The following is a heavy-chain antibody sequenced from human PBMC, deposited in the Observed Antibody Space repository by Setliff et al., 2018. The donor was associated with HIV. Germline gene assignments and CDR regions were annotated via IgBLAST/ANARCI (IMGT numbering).Heavy chain of an antibody. CDR2: ISAYNGNT. D-gene: IGHD6-19*01. CDR3: ARDFVEGIAVTDWFDP. Sequence: GASVKVSCKASGYTFTSYGISWVRQAPGQGLEWMGWISAYNGNTKYAQKLQGRVTMTTDTSTSTAYMELRSLRSDDTAVYYCARDFVEGIAVTDWFDPWGQGTLVTVSS. J-gene: IGHJ5*02. V-gene: IGHV1-18*01. CDR1: GYTFTSYG.